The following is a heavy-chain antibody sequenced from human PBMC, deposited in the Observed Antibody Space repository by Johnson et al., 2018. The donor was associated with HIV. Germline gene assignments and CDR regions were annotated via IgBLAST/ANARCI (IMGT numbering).Heavy chain of an antibody. J-gene: IGHJ3*02. CDR1: GFSFDDYA. Sequence: VQLVESGGGLVQPGRSLRLSCAASGFSFDDYAMHWVRQAPGKGLEWVSGISWNSGNIGYADSVKGRFTISRDNAKNSLYLQMNSLRAEDTALYYCARDENDSRLDDAFDIWGQGTMVTVSS. D-gene: IGHD3-22*01. CDR3: ARDENDSRLDDAFDI. V-gene: IGHV3-9*01. CDR2: ISWNSGNI.